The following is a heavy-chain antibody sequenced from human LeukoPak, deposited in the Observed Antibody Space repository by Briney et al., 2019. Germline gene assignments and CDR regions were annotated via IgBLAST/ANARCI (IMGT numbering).Heavy chain of an antibody. J-gene: IGHJ6*03. Sequence: GGSLRLSCAASGFTFSSYWMSWVRQAPGKGLEWVANIKQDGSEKYYVDSVKGRFTISRDNAKNSLYLQMNSLRAEDTAVYYCATANWNYYYYYMDVWGKGTTATVSS. D-gene: IGHD1-1*01. CDR2: IKQDGSEK. V-gene: IGHV3-7*01. CDR3: ATANWNYYYYYMDV. CDR1: GFTFSSYW.